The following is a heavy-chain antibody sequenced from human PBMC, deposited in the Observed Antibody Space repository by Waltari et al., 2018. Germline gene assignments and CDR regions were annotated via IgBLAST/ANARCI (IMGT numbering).Heavy chain of an antibody. CDR3: AKDHLPYCGGDCSRIGEFDL. CDR1: GFTFSSYA. V-gene: IGHV3-23*01. CDR2: ISGSGGST. J-gene: IGHJ2*01. Sequence: EVQLLESGGGLVQPGGSLRLSCAASGFTFSSYAMSWVRQAPGKGLEWVSAISGSGGSTYYADSVKGRFTISRDNSKNTLYLQMNSLRAEDTAVYYCAKDHLPYCGGDCSRIGEFDLWGRGTLVTVSS. D-gene: IGHD2-21*01.